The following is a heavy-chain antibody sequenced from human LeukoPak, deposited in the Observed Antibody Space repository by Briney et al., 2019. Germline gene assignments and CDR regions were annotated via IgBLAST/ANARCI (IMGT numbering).Heavy chain of an antibody. CDR1: GGSISSYY. Sequence: SETLSLTCTVSGGSISSYYWCWIRQPPGKGLEWIGYIYYSGSTNYNPSLKSRVTISVDTSKNQFSLKLSSVTAADTAVYYCARRVAGGIYGMDVWGQGTTVTVSS. D-gene: IGHD6-19*01. CDR3: ARRVAGGIYGMDV. V-gene: IGHV4-59*08. J-gene: IGHJ6*02. CDR2: IYYSGST.